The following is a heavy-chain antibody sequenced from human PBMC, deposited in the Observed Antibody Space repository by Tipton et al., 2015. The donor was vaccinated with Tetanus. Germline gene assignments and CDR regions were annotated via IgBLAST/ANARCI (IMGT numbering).Heavy chain of an antibody. CDR2: IRNKASGETT. V-gene: IGHV3-49*04. Sequence: SLRLSCAVSGFNFGDHSVSWVRQAPGKGLEWVSFIRNKASGETTGYAASVRDRFSISRDDSRGIAYLQMDSLKIEDTAVYYCTSPVGKTSGIVPFAHWGPGTLVTVSS. CDR1: GFNFGDHS. CDR3: TSPVGKTSGIVPFAH. J-gene: IGHJ4*02. D-gene: IGHD2/OR15-2a*01.